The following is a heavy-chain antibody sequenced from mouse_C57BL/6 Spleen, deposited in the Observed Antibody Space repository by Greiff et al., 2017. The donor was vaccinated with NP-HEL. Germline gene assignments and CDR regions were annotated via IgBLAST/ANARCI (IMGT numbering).Heavy chain of an antibody. CDR1: GFNIKDYY. CDR3: ASLDYGSSYNAMDY. V-gene: IGHV14-2*01. J-gene: IGHJ4*01. Sequence: EVKLVESGAELVKPGASVKLSCTASGFNIKDYYMHWVKQRTEQGLEWIGRIDPEDGETKYAPKFQGKATITADTSSNTAYLQLSSLTSEDTAVYYCASLDYGSSYNAMDYWGQGTSVTVSS. D-gene: IGHD1-1*01. CDR2: IDPEDGET.